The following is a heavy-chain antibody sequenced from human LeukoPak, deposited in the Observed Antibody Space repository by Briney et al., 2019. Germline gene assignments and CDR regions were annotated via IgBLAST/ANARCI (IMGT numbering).Heavy chain of an antibody. J-gene: IGHJ5*02. Sequence: GGSLRLSCAASGFTFSSYWMSWVRQAPGKGLEWVANIKQDGCEKYYVDSVKGRFTISRDNAKNSLYLQMNSLRAEDTAVYYCARDNWNGGNWFDPWGQGILVTVSS. V-gene: IGHV3-7*01. CDR1: GFTFSSYW. D-gene: IGHD1-20*01. CDR3: ARDNWNGGNWFDP. CDR2: IKQDGCEK.